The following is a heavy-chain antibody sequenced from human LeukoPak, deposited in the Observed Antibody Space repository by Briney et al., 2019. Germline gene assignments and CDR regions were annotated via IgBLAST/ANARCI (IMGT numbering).Heavy chain of an antibody. V-gene: IGHV3-72*01. CDR2: IKNKDNKYMT. J-gene: IGHJ4*02. D-gene: IGHD3-16*01. CDR1: GFIFSDHY. CDR3: ARGLGSLVPNY. Sequence: GGSLRLSCAASGFIFSDHYMEWVRQAPGKGLEWVGRIKNKDNKYMTEYTASVRGRFTISRDDSKNSLYLQMNSLKTEDTAVYYCARGLGSLVPNYWGQGTLVTVSS.